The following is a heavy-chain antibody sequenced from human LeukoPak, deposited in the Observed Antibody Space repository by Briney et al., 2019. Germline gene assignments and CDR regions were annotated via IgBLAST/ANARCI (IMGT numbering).Heavy chain of an antibody. CDR2: IYHSGST. Sequence: KPSETLSLTCTVSGYSISSGYYWGWIRQPPGKGLEWIGSIYHSGSTYYNPSLKSRVTISVDTSKNQFSLKLSSVTAADTAVYYCARSTWYFDYWGQGTLVTVSS. V-gene: IGHV4-38-2*02. CDR3: ARSTWYFDY. J-gene: IGHJ4*02. D-gene: IGHD2-2*01. CDR1: GYSISSGYY.